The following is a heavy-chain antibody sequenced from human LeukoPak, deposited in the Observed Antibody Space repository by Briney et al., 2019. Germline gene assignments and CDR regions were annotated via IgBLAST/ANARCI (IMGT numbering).Heavy chain of an antibody. CDR3: ATGGITMIV. CDR1: GFTFGDYA. J-gene: IGHJ4*02. V-gene: IGHV3-49*04. Sequence: PGGSLRLSCTGSGFTFGDYAMTWVRQAPGKGLEWVGFIRSKAYGGTAEYAASVKGRFTISRDDSKSIAYLQMNSLKTEDTAMYYCATGGITMIVWGQGTLVTVSS. D-gene: IGHD3-22*01. CDR2: IRSKAYGGTA.